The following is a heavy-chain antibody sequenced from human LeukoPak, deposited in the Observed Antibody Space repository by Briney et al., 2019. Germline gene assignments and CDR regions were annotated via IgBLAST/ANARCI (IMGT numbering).Heavy chain of an antibody. Sequence: GGSLRLSCAVSGFTVSSNYMSWVRQAPGKGLEWVANIKQDGSEKYYVDSVKGRFTISRDNAKNSLYLQMNSLRAEDTAVYYCASPFGVAKQWGQGTLVTVSS. J-gene: IGHJ4*02. D-gene: IGHD3-3*01. CDR1: GFTVSSNY. CDR3: ASPFGVAKQ. V-gene: IGHV3-7*01. CDR2: IKQDGSEK.